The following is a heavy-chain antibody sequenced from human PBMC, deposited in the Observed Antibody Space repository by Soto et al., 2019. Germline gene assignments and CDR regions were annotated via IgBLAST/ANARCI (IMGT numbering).Heavy chain of an antibody. CDR2: IYPDDSDT. J-gene: IGHJ4*02. D-gene: IGHD5-12*01. Sequence: RGDSLKISCKGSGYRFPTYWIAWVRQMPGKGLEWMGIIYPDDSDTRYSPSFQGQVTISADKSISTAYLQWSSLKASDTAMYYCARNPEEGVATIDGPKFDYWGQGTLVTVSS. CDR3: ARNPEEGVATIDGPKFDY. CDR1: GYRFPTYW. V-gene: IGHV5-51*01.